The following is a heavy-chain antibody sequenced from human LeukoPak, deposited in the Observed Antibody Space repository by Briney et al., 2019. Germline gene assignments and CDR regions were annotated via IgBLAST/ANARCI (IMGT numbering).Heavy chain of an antibody. CDR1: GGSVSSGSYY. J-gene: IGHJ4*02. V-gene: IGHV4-61*01. D-gene: IGHD3-16*01. CDR3: ARDSQEGGYLDY. CDR2: IYYSGST. Sequence: SETLSLTCTVSGGSVSSGSYYWSWIRQPPGKGLEWIGYIYYSGSTNYNPSLKSRVTISVDTSKNQFSLKLSSVTAADTAVYYCARDSQEGGYLDYWGQGTLVTVSS.